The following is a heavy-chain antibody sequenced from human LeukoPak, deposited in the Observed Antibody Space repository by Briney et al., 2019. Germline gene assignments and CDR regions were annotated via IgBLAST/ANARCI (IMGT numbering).Heavy chain of an antibody. V-gene: IGHV4-39*07. J-gene: IGHJ4*02. D-gene: IGHD3-16*01. CDR3: ARSGYNDYVWGSYGNFDY. Sequence: SETLSLTCTVSGGSISSSSYYWGWIRQPPGKGLEWIGSIYYSGSTYYNPSLKSRVTISVDTSKNQFSLKLSSVTAADTAVYYCARSGYNDYVWGSYGNFDYWGQGTLVTVSS. CDR2: IYYSGST. CDR1: GGSISSSSYY.